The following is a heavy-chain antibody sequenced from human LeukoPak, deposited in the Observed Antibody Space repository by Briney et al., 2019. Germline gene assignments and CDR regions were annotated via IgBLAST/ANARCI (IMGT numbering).Heavy chain of an antibody. CDR3: ARDRYSGSYLGVFDY. CDR2: IYYSGST. D-gene: IGHD1-26*01. J-gene: IGHJ4*02. CDR1: GGSISSSSYY. Sequence: PSETLSLTCTVSGGSISSSSYYWGWIRQPPGKGLEWIGSIYYSGSTYYNPSLKSRVTISVDTSKDQFSLKLSSVTAADTAVYYCARDRYSGSYLGVFDYWGQGTLVTVSS. V-gene: IGHV4-39*07.